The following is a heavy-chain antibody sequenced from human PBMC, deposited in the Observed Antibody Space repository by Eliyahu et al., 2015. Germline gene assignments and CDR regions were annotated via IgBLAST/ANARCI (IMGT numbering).Heavy chain of an antibody. Sequence: QVQLVESGGGLVKPGGSLRLXCAASGSTFSDXYMSGLRQAPGKELEGVSYISSSSSNTNYADSVKGRFTISRDNAKNSVYLQMNSLRAEDTAVYYCARDGGGPAYYYYMDVWGKGTTVTVSS. CDR1: GSTFSDXY. CDR2: ISSSSSNT. CDR3: ARDGGGPAYYYYMDV. J-gene: IGHJ6*03. V-gene: IGHV3-11*06. D-gene: IGHD3-16*01.